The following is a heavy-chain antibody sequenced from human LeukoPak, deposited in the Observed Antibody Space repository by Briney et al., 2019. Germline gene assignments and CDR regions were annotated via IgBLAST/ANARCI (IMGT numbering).Heavy chain of an antibody. CDR3: ARSYYYDSSGYSFDY. CDR2: IYYSGST. J-gene: IGHJ4*02. CDR1: GGSLSSYY. D-gene: IGHD3-22*01. V-gene: IGHV4-59*01. Sequence: PSETLSLTCTVPGGSLSSYYWSWIRQPPGKGLEWIGYIYYSGSTNYNPSLKSRVTISVDTSKNQFSLKLSSVTAADTAVYYCARSYYYDSSGYSFDYWGQGTLVTVSS.